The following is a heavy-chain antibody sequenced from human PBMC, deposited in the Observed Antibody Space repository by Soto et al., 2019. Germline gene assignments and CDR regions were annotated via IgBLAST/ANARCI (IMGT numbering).Heavy chain of an antibody. CDR3: ARGSSAYDWWFDP. D-gene: IGHD3-22*01. CDR2: INPSGGYT. V-gene: IGHV1-46*01. CDR1: GYTFISHY. J-gene: IGHJ5*02. Sequence: GASVKVSCKGSGYTFISHYMYWVRQALGQGLEWMGMINPSGGYTKYAQKFQDRVTMTRDTSTNTVHMELSSLRSEDTAVYYCARGSSAYDWWFDPWGQGTLVTVSS.